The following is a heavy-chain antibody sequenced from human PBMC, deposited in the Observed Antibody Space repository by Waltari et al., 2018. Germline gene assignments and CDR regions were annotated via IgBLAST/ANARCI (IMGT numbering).Heavy chain of an antibody. D-gene: IGHD1-26*01. V-gene: IGHV4-59*01. Sequence: QGQLQESGPGLVKPSETLSLTCTVSGGSISSYYWRWIRQPPGKGLEWIGYIFYTESTNYNPSLKSRVTISVDTSKNQFSLKLSSVNAADTAVYYCARVSVGAFDYWGQGILVTVSS. CDR1: GGSISSYY. J-gene: IGHJ4*02. CDR3: ARVSVGAFDY. CDR2: IFYTEST.